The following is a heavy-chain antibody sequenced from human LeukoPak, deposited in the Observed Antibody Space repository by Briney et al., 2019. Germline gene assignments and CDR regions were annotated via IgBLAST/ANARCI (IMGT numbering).Heavy chain of an antibody. CDR1: GFTFDDYF. Sequence: GGSLRLSCAASGFTFDDYFMHWVRQAPGKGLQWVSFISGGGGTTHYRDSVRGRFTISRDNSKNSLYLQLKSLRTDDTALYFCATSHGWSPDHWGQGTLVTVSS. V-gene: IGHV3-43*02. CDR2: ISGGGGTT. J-gene: IGHJ4*02. D-gene: IGHD6-19*01. CDR3: ATSHGWSPDH.